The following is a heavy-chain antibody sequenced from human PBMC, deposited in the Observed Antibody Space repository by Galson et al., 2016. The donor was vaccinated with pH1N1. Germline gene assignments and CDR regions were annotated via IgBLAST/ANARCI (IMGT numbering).Heavy chain of an antibody. V-gene: IGHV1-69*13. Sequence: SVKVSCKVSGDTFSDYVITWVRQAPGQGLEWMGGILPKSGEAKYAQKFQGRISITADEATATAFVDLNRLKSGDTAVYYCARVSGYSNDWSMYGMDVWGQGTTVTVSS. D-gene: IGHD5-12*01. CDR1: GDTFSDYV. CDR3: ARVSGYSNDWSMYGMDV. J-gene: IGHJ6*02. CDR2: ILPKSGEA.